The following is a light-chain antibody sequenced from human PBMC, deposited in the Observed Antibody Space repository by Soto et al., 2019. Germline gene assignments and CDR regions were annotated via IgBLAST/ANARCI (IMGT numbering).Light chain of an antibody. Sequence: DIQMTQSPSTLSASVGDRVTITCRASQSISSWVAWYQQKPGKAPKLLIYDASSLESGVPSRFSGSGSGTEFTLTISSLQPDDFATYYCQRYNSYSWTFGQGTKVE. V-gene: IGKV1-5*01. J-gene: IGKJ1*01. CDR1: QSISSW. CDR3: QRYNSYSWT. CDR2: DAS.